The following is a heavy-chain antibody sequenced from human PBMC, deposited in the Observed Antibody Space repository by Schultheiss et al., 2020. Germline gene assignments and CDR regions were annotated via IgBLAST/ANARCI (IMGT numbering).Heavy chain of an antibody. CDR1: GFTFSSYG. D-gene: IGHD4-23*01. Sequence: GGSLRLSCAASGFTFSSYGMHWVRQAPGKGLEWVAVIWYDGSNKYYADSVKGRFTISRDNSKNTLYLQMNSLRAEDTAVYYCARNPGGTLSYYFDYWGQGTLGTVSS. CDR3: ARNPGGTLSYYFDY. V-gene: IGHV3-33*01. CDR2: IWYDGSNK. J-gene: IGHJ4*02.